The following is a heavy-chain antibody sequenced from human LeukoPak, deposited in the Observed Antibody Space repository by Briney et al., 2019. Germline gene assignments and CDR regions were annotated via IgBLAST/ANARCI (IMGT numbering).Heavy chain of an antibody. V-gene: IGHV1-69*13. CDR3: ARAYSGYDFFDY. J-gene: IGHJ4*02. Sequence: GASVKVSCKAPGGTFSRYAISWVRQAPGQGLEWMGGIIPIFGTANYAQKFQGRVTITADESTSTAYMEVSSLRSEDTAVYYCARAYSGYDFFDYWGQGILVTVSS. D-gene: IGHD5-12*01. CDR1: GGTFSRYA. CDR2: IIPIFGTA.